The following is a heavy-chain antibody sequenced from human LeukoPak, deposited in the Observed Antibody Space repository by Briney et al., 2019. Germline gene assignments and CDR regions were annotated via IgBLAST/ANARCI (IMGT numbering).Heavy chain of an antibody. CDR3: AKGKAPGAVDWFDR. Sequence: GGSLRLSCAASGFTISNYAMMWVRQAPGKGLEGASSITGAGDTLYLDSVKDRFTVARDNSKNSLYLQINRLTAEDTALYYCAKGKAPGAVDWFDRWGQGTLVTVSS. CDR2: ITGAGDT. D-gene: IGHD2-8*02. V-gene: IGHV3-23*01. J-gene: IGHJ5*02. CDR1: GFTISNYA.